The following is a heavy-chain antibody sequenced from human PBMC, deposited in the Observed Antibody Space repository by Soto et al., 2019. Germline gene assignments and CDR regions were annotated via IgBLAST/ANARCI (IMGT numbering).Heavy chain of an antibody. CDR2: INHSGST. Sequence: SETLSLTCAVYGGSFSGYYWSWIRQPPGKGLEWIGEINHSGSTNYNPSLKSRVTISVDTSKNQFSLKLSSVTAADTAVYYCARGPRPTGMGYLGYMDVWGKGTTVTVSS. V-gene: IGHV4-34*01. CDR1: GGSFSGYY. J-gene: IGHJ6*03. D-gene: IGHD2-8*01. CDR3: ARGPRPTGMGYLGYMDV.